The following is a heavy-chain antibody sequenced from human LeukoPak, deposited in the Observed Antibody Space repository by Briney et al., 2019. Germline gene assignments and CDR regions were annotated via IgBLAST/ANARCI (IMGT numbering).Heavy chain of an antibody. D-gene: IGHD3-22*01. CDR1: GYTFTSYD. Sequence: ASVKVSCKASGYTFTSYDINWVRQATGQGLEWMGWMNPNSGNTGYAQKFQGRVTITWNTSISTAYMELSSLRSEDTAVYYCARSHGTGYYSFDYWGQGTLVTVSS. CDR3: ARSHGTGYYSFDY. J-gene: IGHJ4*02. CDR2: MNPNSGNT. V-gene: IGHV1-8*03.